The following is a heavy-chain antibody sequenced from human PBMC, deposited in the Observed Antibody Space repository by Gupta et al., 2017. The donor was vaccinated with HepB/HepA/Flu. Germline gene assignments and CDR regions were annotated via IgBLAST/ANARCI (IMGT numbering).Heavy chain of an antibody. Sequence: QVQLVESGGGVVQPGRSLRLSCAASGFTFDIYGMHWARPAPGKGLEWVAVIWYDGTKEDYADSVKGRLTISRDNSKSTLFLQMNSLRVDDTAVYYCARDGGFAAAGTSAVVLEYWGQGTLATVSS. D-gene: IGHD6-13*01. CDR3: ARDGGFAAAGTSAVVLEY. V-gene: IGHV3-33*01. J-gene: IGHJ4*02. CDR1: GFTFDIYG. CDR2: IWYDGTKE.